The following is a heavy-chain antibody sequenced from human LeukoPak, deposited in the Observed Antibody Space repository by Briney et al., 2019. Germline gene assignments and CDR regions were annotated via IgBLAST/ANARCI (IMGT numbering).Heavy chain of an antibody. D-gene: IGHD3-10*01. J-gene: IGHJ4*02. CDR1: GFTFRDYY. CDR3: ARGGLMVRGVIPG. V-gene: IGHV3-11*01. CDR2: ISSSGSTI. Sequence: GGSLRLSCAASGFTFRDYYMSWIRQAPGKGLEWVSYISSSGSTIYFADSVKGRFTISRDNAKNTLDLQMNSLRAEDTAVYYCARGGLMVRGVIPGWGQGTLVTVSS.